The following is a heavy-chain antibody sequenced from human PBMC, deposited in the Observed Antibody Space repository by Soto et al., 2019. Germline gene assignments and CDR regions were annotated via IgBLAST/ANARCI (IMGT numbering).Heavy chain of an antibody. Sequence: GESLKISCKGSGYSFAGYWITGVRQRPGKGLEWLGRIDPSDSATNYSPSFRGHVTISGDRSISTVYLQWSSLQASDTAVNYCARQMSNSDTGHYVYYLYFWGQGTLVSGSS. CDR1: GYSFAGYW. CDR2: IDPSDSAT. V-gene: IGHV5-10-1*01. CDR3: ARQMSNSDTGHYVYYLYF. D-gene: IGHD3-3*01. J-gene: IGHJ4*02.